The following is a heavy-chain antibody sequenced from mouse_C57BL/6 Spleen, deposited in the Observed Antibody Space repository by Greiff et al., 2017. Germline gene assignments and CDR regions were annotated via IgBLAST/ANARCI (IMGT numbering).Heavy chain of an antibody. CDR1: GYTFTDYY. CDR2: INPNNGGT. V-gene: IGHV1-26*01. D-gene: IGHD2-3*01. Sequence: EVQLQQSGPELVKPGASVKISCKASGYTFTDYYMNWVKQSHGKSLEWIGDINPNNGGTSYNQKFKGKATLTVDTSSSTAYMELLSLTSADSTVYYCARADCYYVSFAYWGQGTLVTVSA. CDR3: ARADCYYVSFAY. J-gene: IGHJ3*01.